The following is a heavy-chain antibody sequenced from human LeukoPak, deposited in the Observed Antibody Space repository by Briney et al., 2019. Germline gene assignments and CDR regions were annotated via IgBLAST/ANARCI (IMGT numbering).Heavy chain of an antibody. J-gene: IGHJ3*02. D-gene: IGHD2-15*01. CDR3: ARYGRRGLLHGFDI. CDR1: GGSFSGYY. Sequence: KPSETLSLTCAVYGGSFSGYYWSWIRQPPGKGLEWIGEINHSGSTNYNPSLKSRVTISVDTSKNQFSLKLSSVTAADTAVYYCARYGRRGLLHGFDIWGQGTMVTVSS. CDR2: INHSGST. V-gene: IGHV4-34*01.